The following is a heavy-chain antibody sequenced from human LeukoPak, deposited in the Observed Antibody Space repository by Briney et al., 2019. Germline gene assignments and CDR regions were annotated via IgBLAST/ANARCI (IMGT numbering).Heavy chain of an antibody. V-gene: IGHV4-34*01. CDR3: ARLWFGELVTDS. CDR1: GGSFSGYY. D-gene: IGHD3-10*01. J-gene: IGHJ4*02. Sequence: SETLSLTCAVYGGSFSGYYWSWIRQPPGKGLEWIGEINHSGSTNYNPSPESRGTISVDTSKNQFSLKLSSVTAADTAVYYCARLWFGELVTDSWGQGTLVTVSS. CDR2: INHSGST.